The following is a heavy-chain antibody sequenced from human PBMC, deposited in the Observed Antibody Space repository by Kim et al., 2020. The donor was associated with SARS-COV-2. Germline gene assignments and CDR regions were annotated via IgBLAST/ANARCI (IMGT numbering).Heavy chain of an antibody. V-gene: IGHV3-11*01. D-gene: IGHD5-18*01. CDR1: GFTFSDYY. Sequence: GGSLRLSCAASGFTFSDYYMSWIRQAPGKGLEWVSYISSSGSTIYYADSVKGRFTISRDNAKNSLYLQMNSLRAEDTAVYYCARARVGQLWLHYYYYGMDVWGQGTTVTVSS. CDR3: ARARVGQLWLHYYYYGMDV. J-gene: IGHJ6*02. CDR2: ISSSGSTI.